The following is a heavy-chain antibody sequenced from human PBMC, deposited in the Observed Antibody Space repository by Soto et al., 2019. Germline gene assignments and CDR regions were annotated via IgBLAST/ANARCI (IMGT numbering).Heavy chain of an antibody. CDR3: ARDSGGDEYSGYDVDY. V-gene: IGHV1-3*01. J-gene: IGHJ4*02. Sequence: ASVKVSCKASGYTFTSYAMHWVRQAPGQRLEWMGWINAGNGNTKYSQKFQGRVTITRDTSASTAYMELRSLRSDDTAVYYCARDSGGDEYSGYDVDYWGQGTLVTVSS. D-gene: IGHD5-12*01. CDR1: GYTFTSYA. CDR2: INAGNGNT.